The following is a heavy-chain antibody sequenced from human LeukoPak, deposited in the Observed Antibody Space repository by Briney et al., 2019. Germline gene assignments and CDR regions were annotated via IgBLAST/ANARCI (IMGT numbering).Heavy chain of an antibody. Sequence: PGGSLRLSCAASGFTFSSYWMPWVRQAPGKGLVWVSRINSDGSSTSYADSVKGRFTISRDNDKKTLYLQMNSLRAEDTAVYYCARGPTPDESGYYYYYGMDVWGQGTTVTVSS. CDR3: ARGPTPDESGYYYYYGMDV. V-gene: IGHV3-74*01. D-gene: IGHD1-14*01. CDR2: INSDGSST. CDR1: GFTFSSYW. J-gene: IGHJ6*02.